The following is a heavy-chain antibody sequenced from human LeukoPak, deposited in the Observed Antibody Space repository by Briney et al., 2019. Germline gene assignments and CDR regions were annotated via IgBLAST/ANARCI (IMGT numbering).Heavy chain of an antibody. V-gene: IGHV3-48*01. D-gene: IGHD3-22*01. Sequence: GGSLRLSCAASGFTFSKYSMNWVRQAPGKGLEWVSYISSSSSTIYYADSVKGRFTISRDNAENSLFLQMNSLRAEDTAGYYCARDWGYYYDTPYYYGMDVWGQGTTVTVSS. J-gene: IGHJ6*02. CDR1: GFTFSKYS. CDR2: ISSSSSTI. CDR3: ARDWGYYYDTPYYYGMDV.